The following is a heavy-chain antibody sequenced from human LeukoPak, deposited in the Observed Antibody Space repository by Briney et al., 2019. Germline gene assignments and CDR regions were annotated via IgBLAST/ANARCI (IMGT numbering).Heavy chain of an antibody. D-gene: IGHD5-12*01. Sequence: PGESLKISCKGSGYSFSNHWIGWVRQMPGKGLEWMGLIYPGDSDTRYSPSFQGQVTISADKSISTAYLQWSSLKASGTAMYYCARRSGSPEDGDYWGQGTLVTVSS. J-gene: IGHJ4*02. CDR1: GYSFSNHW. V-gene: IGHV5-51*01. CDR2: IYPGDSDT. CDR3: ARRSGSPEDGDY.